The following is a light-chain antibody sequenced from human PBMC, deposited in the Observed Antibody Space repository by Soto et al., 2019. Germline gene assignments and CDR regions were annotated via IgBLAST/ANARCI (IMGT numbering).Light chain of an antibody. Sequence: QSVLAQPPSVSGAPGQRVTISCTGSSSNIGAGYDVHWYQQRPGTAPKLLIFGNTNRPSGVPDRFSGSKPGTSASLAITGLQAEDEGDYYCQSYDSTLSARYVFGTGTKVTVL. J-gene: IGLJ1*01. V-gene: IGLV1-40*01. CDR1: SSNIGAGYD. CDR2: GNT. CDR3: QSYDSTLSARYV.